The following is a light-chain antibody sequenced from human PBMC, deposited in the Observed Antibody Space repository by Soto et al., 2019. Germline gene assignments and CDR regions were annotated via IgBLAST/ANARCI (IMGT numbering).Light chain of an antibody. V-gene: IGKV1-33*01. CDR1: QYISNY. J-gene: IGKJ5*01. CDR2: DAS. CDR3: QEYENLPIS. Sequence: IPVTNSPASLSAPERDRVTVTCQASQYISNYLNWNQQKPGTAPKLLIYDASNLETGVPSRFSGSGSGTDFTFTISSLQPEDITTYYSQEYENLPISSGHGRRPEIK.